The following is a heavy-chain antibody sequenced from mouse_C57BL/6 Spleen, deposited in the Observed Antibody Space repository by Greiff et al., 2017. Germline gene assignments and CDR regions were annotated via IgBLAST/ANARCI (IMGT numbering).Heavy chain of an antibody. CDR2: ISSGSSTI. Sequence: EVLLVESGGGLVKPGGSLKLSCAASGFTFSDYGMHWVRQAPEQGLEWVAYISSGSSTIYYADTVKGRFTISRDNATYTLFLQMTSLRSEDTAMYYCARGYYGSSFFDYWGQGTTLTVSS. J-gene: IGHJ2*01. V-gene: IGHV5-17*01. CDR1: GFTFSDYG. D-gene: IGHD1-1*01. CDR3: ARGYYGSSFFDY.